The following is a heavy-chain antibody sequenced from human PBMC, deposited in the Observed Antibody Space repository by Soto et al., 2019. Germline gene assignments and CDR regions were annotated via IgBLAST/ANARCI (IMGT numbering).Heavy chain of an antibody. CDR1: GGTFSSYA. CDR3: ARDNGGSYSNDYYYYYGMDV. D-gene: IGHD1-26*01. CDR2: IIPIFGTA. Sequence: QVQLVQSGAEVKKPGSSVKVSCKASGGTFSSYAISWVRQAPGQGLEWMGGIIPIFGTANYAQKFQGRVTMTADESTSTAYMALSSLRSEDTAVYYCARDNGGSYSNDYYYYYGMDVWGQGTTVTVSS. V-gene: IGHV1-69*01. J-gene: IGHJ6*02.